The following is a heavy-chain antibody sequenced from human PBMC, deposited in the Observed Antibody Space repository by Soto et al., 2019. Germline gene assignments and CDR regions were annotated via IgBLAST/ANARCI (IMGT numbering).Heavy chain of an antibody. CDR3: ARDETIRDYNTNPYSPYAMDV. J-gene: IGHJ6*02. D-gene: IGHD1-20*01. Sequence: SQTLSLTCAISGDSVSSNSAAWNWIRQSPSRGLEWLGRTYYRSKWYNDYAVSVKSRITINPDTSKNQFSLQLNSVTPEDTAVYYCARDETIRDYNTNPYSPYAMDVWGQGTTVTVSS. CDR1: GDSVSSNSAA. CDR2: TYYRSKWYN. V-gene: IGHV6-1*01.